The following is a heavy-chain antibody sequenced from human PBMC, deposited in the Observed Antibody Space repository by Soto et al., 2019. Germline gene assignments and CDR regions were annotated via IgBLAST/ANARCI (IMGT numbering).Heavy chain of an antibody. CDR1: GFTFSSYA. D-gene: IGHD1-26*01. Sequence: AGGSLRLSCAASGFTFSSYAMSWVRQAPGKGLEWVSAFRGDGTGAHYADSVKGRFTISRDNAKNSLYLQMNSLRAEDTALYYCAKDFNSGSYYISWFDPWGQGTLVTVSS. J-gene: IGHJ5*02. CDR2: FRGDGTGA. CDR3: AKDFNSGSYYISWFDP. V-gene: IGHV3-23*01.